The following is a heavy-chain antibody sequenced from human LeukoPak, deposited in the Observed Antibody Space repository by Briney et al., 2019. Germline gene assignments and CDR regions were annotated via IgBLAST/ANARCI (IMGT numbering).Heavy chain of an antibody. Sequence: SETLSLTCTVSGGSISSYYWSWIRQPPGKGLGWIGYVYYSGSTNYNPSLKSRVTISVDTSKNQFSLKLSSVTAADTAVYYCADRNFQHWGQGTLVTVSS. CDR3: ADRNFQH. V-gene: IGHV4-59*01. J-gene: IGHJ1*01. CDR1: GGSISSYY. D-gene: IGHD3-16*02. CDR2: VYYSGST.